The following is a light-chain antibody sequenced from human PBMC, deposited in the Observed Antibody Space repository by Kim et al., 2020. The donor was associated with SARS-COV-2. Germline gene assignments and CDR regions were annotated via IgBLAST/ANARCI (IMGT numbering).Light chain of an antibody. J-gene: IGLJ3*02. Sequence: SYELTQPLSVSVALGQTARIICGGNNIGSKNVHWYQQKPGQAPVLVIYRDSNRPSGIPERFSGSNSGNTATLTISRAQAGDEADYYCQVWDSSTGGVFGGGTQLTVL. CDR3: QVWDSSTGGV. CDR2: RDS. V-gene: IGLV3-9*01. CDR1: NIGSKN.